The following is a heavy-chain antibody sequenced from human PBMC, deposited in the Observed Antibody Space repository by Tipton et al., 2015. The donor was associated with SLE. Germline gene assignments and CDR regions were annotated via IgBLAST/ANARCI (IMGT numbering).Heavy chain of an antibody. Sequence: TLSLTCTVSGGSIGNNYWNWIRQSTGKGLEWIGRFYTDGSTRHKPSLESRLSPSFESRVTMSVDTSMNQFSLRLTSVTAADTAVYYCASQYYDILTGYPYYFDYWGQGTLVTVSS. CDR2: FYTDGST. CDR3: ASQYYDILTGYPYYFDY. CDR1: GGSIGNNY. V-gene: IGHV4-4*07. D-gene: IGHD3-9*01. J-gene: IGHJ4*02.